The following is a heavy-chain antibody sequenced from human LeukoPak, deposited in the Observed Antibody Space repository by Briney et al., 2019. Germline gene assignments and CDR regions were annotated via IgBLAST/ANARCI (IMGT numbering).Heavy chain of an antibody. V-gene: IGHV3-7*01. CDR1: GFTFSSYE. J-gene: IGHJ4*02. CDR2: INEDGSEK. CDR3: ARSKIDY. D-gene: IGHD4-11*01. Sequence: GGSLRLSCAASGFTFSSYEMNWVRQAPGKGLEWVANINEDGSEKYHADSVEGRFTISRDNAKNSLDLQMSSLNAEDTAVYYCARSKIDYWGQGTLVTVSS.